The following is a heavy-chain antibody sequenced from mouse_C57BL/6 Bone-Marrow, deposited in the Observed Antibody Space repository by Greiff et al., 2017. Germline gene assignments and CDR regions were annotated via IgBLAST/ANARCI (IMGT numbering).Heavy chain of an antibody. V-gene: IGHV1-85*01. J-gene: IGHJ1*03. CDR1: GYTFTSYG. CDR2: IYPRDGST. Sequence: QVQLQQSGAELARPGASVKLSCKASGYTFTSYGISWVKQRPGQGLEWIGWIYPRDGSTKYNEKFKGKATLTVDPSSSTAYMELHSLTSEDSAVYFCARDYGSSYWYFDVWGTGTTVTVSS. D-gene: IGHD1-1*01. CDR3: ARDYGSSYWYFDV.